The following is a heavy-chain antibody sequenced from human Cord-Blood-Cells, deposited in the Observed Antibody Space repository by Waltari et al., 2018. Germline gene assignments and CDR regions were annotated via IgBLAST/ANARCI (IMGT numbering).Heavy chain of an antibody. V-gene: IGHV3-21*01. J-gene: IGHJ4*02. CDR3: ARDLSSWYYFDY. CDR1: GSTFSSDS. D-gene: IGHD6-13*01. CDR2: VRSSSSYI. Sequence: EVQLVESGGGLVKPGGSLRLSCAASGSTFSSDSMNWVRQAPGKGLEWVSAVRSSSSYIYYADSVKGRFTISRDNAKNSLYLQMNSLRAEDTAVYYCARDLSSWYYFDYWGQGTLVTVSS.